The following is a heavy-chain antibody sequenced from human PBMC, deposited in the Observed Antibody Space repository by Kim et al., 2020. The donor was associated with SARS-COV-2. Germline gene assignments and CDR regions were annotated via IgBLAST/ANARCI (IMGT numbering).Heavy chain of an antibody. CDR1: GFTFGDYA. Sequence: GGSLRLSCAASGFTFGDYAMHWVRQAPGKGLEWVSGISWNSGSIGYADSVKGRFAISRDNAKNSLYLQMNSLRAEDTALYYCAKDRGRQQNNWFDPWGQGTLVTVSS. V-gene: IGHV3-9*01. J-gene: IGHJ5*02. D-gene: IGHD1-1*01. CDR2: ISWNSGSI. CDR3: AKDRGRQQNNWFDP.